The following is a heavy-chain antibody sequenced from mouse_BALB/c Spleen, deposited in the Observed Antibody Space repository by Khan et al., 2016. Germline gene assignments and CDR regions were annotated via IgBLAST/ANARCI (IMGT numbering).Heavy chain of an antibody. CDR2: ISYDGSN. J-gene: IGHJ4*01. CDR3: VSAGIYYGTYYYAMDY. CDR1: GYSITSGYY. Sequence: EVQLQESGPGLVKPSQSLSLTCSVTGYSITSGYYWNWIRQFPGNKLEWMGYISYDGSNNYNPSLKNRISITRDTSKNQFFLKLNSVTTEDTATYYCVSAGIYYGTYYYAMDYWGQGTSVTVSS. V-gene: IGHV3-6*02. D-gene: IGHD1-1*01.